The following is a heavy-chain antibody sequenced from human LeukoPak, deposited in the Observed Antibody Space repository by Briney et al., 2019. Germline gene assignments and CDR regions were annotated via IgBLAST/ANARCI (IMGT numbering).Heavy chain of an antibody. CDR1: GGSISSGGYY. V-gene: IGHV4-31*03. CDR3: ARSSGWSNWFDP. Sequence: SETLSLTCTVSGGSISSGGYYWRWLRQHPGKGLEWIGYIYYSGSTYYNPSLKSRVTISVDTSKNQFSLKLSSVTAADTAVYYCARSSGWSNWFDPWGQGTLVTVSS. J-gene: IGHJ5*02. CDR2: IYYSGST. D-gene: IGHD6-19*01.